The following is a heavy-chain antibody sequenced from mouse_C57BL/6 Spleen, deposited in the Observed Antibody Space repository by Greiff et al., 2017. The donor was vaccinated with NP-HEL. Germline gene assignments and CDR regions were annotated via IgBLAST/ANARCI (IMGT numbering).Heavy chain of an antibody. CDR3: ARLPITTERYFDV. CDR2: IDPNSGGT. V-gene: IGHV1-72*01. Sequence: QVQLQQPGAELVKPGASVKLSCKASGYTFTSYWMHWVKQRPGRGLEWIGRIDPNSGGTKYNEKFKSKATLTVDKPSSTAYMPLSSLTSEDSAVYYCARLPITTERYFDVWGTGTTVTVSS. CDR1: GYTFTSYW. J-gene: IGHJ1*03. D-gene: IGHD1-1*01.